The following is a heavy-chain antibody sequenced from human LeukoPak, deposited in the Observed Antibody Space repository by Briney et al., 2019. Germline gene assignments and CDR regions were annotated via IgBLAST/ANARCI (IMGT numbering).Heavy chain of an antibody. V-gene: IGHV3-23*01. J-gene: IGHJ4*02. D-gene: IGHD3-22*01. CDR2: ISGSGGST. Sequence: GGSLRLSCAASGFTFSSYAMSWVRQAPGKGLEWVSTISGSGGSTYYADSVKGRVTISRDNSKNTLYLQMNSLRAEDAAVYHCAKGSYYYDSADYFDYWGQGTLVTVS. CDR1: GFTFSSYA. CDR3: AKGSYYYDSADYFDY.